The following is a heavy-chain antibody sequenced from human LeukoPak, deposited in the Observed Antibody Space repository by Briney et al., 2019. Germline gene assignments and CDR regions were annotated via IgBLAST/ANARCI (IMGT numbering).Heavy chain of an antibody. V-gene: IGHV3-48*03. CDR2: ISSSSHTI. CDR3: AREGKGAFDI. CDR1: GFTFNSYE. Sequence: GGSLRLSCAASGFTFNSYEMNWVRQAPGKGLEWVSYISSSSHTIYYGDSVKGRFTISRDNAKTSLYLQMNSLRVEDTGLYYCAREGKGAFDIWGQGTMVTVSS. D-gene: IGHD3-10*01. J-gene: IGHJ3*02.